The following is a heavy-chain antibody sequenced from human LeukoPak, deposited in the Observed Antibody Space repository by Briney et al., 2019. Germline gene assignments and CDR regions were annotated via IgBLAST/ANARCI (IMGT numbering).Heavy chain of an antibody. CDR3: ARDRRHHIGTYFDY. CDR2: TSGSGDST. Sequence: GGSLRLSCVASGFTFNNYAINWVRQTPGKGLEWVSGTSGSGDSTFYGDSVKGRFTISRDNRKNKGFLQMNSLRAEDTAVYYCARDRRHHIGTYFDYWGQGTLVTVSS. V-gene: IGHV3-23*01. CDR1: GFTFNNYA. D-gene: IGHD1-26*01. J-gene: IGHJ4*02.